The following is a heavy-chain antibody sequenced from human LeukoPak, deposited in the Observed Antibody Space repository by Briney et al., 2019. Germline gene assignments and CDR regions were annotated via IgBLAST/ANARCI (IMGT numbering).Heavy chain of an antibody. CDR1: GFTFSNAW. D-gene: IGHD2-15*01. J-gene: IGHJ4*02. CDR2: IKSKTDGGTT. CDR3: TTQTRYCSGGSCYSRDY. V-gene: IGHV3-15*01. Sequence: PGGSLRLSCEASGFTFSNAWMSWVRQAPGKGLEWVGRIKSKTDGGTTDYAAPVKGRFTISRDDSKNTLYLQMNSLKTEDTAVYYCTTQTRYCSGGSCYSRDYWGQGTLVTVSS.